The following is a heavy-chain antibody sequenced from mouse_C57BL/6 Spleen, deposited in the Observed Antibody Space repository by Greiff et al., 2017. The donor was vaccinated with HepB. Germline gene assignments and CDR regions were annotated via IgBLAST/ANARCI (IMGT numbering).Heavy chain of an antibody. V-gene: IGHV2-2*01. CDR1: GFSLTSYG. CDR3: ARNYGGRGYYFDY. J-gene: IGHJ2*01. CDR2: IWSGGST. D-gene: IGHD1-1*02. Sequence: QVHVKQSGPGLVQPSQSLSITCTVSGFSLTSYGVHWVRQSPGKGLEWLGVIWSGGSTDYNAAFISRLSISKDNSKSQVFFKMNSLQADDTAIYYCARNYGGRGYYFDYWGQGTTLTVSS.